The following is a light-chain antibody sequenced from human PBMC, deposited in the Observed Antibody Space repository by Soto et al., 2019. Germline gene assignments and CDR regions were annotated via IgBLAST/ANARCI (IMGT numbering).Light chain of an antibody. CDR3: QQYNNWSRT. V-gene: IGKV3-15*01. CDR2: AAS. CDR1: QSVNND. Sequence: EIVLTHSPSTLALSPCERATLSFRATQSVNNDLAWYQQKPGQAPRLLIYAASTMATGFPARFSGSGSGTEFTLTISGLQSEDFAVYYCQQYNNWSRTFGQGTKVDIK. J-gene: IGKJ1*01.